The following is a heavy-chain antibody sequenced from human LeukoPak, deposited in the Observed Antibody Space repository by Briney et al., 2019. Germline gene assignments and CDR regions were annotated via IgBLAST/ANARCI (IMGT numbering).Heavy chain of an antibody. V-gene: IGHV3-21*01. D-gene: IGHD2-21*02. J-gene: IGHJ4*02. Sequence: PGGSLRLSCAASGFTFSSYSMNWVRQAPGKGLEWVSSISRTGSYIYYADFVKGRFTISRDNAKNSLYLQMNSLRAEDTAVYYCARLTSRGGDWDYWGQGTLVTVSS. CDR1: GFTFSSYS. CDR2: ISRTGSYI. CDR3: ARLTSRGGDWDY.